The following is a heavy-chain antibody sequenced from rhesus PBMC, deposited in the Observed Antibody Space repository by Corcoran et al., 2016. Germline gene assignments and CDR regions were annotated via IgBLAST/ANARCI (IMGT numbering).Heavy chain of an antibody. CDR2: IKGDGGTN. CDR1: CSSITTIL. CDR3: ARNGDFDV. Sequence: QVQLQESGPGMVKPQETLSLSCAVFCSSITTILLTSPRQPPGKGLEWVWDIKGDGGTNYYNPSLRSRVTISKDASTNQFSLELRSLTAADTAVYYCARNGDFDVWGPGVLVTVSS. V-gene: IGHV4-80*01. D-gene: IGHD2-39*01. J-gene: IGHJ5-1*01.